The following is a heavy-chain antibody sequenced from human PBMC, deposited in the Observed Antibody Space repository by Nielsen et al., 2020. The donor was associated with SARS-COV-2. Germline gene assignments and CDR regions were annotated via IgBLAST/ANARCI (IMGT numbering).Heavy chain of an antibody. Sequence: GESLKISCAASGFTFDDYTMHWVRQAPGKGLEWVSLISWDGGSTYYADSVKGRFTISRDNSKNSLYLQMNSLRTEDTALYYCAKDRYSSGWYWFDPWGQGTLVTVSS. J-gene: IGHJ5*02. D-gene: IGHD6-19*01. CDR1: GFTFDDYT. CDR2: ISWDGGST. CDR3: AKDRYSSGWYWFDP. V-gene: IGHV3-43*01.